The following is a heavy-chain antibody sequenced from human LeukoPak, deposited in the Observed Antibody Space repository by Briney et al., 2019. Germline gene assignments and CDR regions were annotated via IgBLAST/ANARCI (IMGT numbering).Heavy chain of an antibody. CDR2: ITGGGSGI. CDR1: GFTFTTYD. V-gene: IGHV3-23*01. J-gene: IGHJ4*02. Sequence: GESLRLSCAASGFTFTTYDMNWVRQAPGKGLEWVSAITGGGSGIYYADSMKSRFTISRDNSKNTLYLQINSLRAEDTAVYYCAKWGDYDVLTGYYVSDYWGQGTLVTVSS. D-gene: IGHD3-9*01. CDR3: AKWGDYDVLTGYYVSDY.